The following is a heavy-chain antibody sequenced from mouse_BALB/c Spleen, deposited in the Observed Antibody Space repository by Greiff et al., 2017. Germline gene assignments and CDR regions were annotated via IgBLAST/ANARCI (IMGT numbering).Heavy chain of an antibody. CDR2: IYPSDSYT. CDR1: GYTFTSYW. D-gene: IGHD2-2*01. Sequence: VQLQQPGAELVRPGASVKLSCKASGYTFTSYWINWVKQRPGQGLEWIGNIYPSDSYTNYNQKFKDKATLTVDKSSSTAYMQLSSPTSEDSAVYYCTRGGYDYAMDYWGQGTSVTVSS. V-gene: IGHV1-69*02. J-gene: IGHJ4*01. CDR3: TRGGYDYAMDY.